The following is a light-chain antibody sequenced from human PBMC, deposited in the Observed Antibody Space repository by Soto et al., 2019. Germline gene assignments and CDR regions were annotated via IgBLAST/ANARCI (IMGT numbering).Light chain of an antibody. CDR3: QVWDPRTANWV. CDR1: NIGSKN. J-gene: IGLJ3*02. Sequence: SYELTQPLSVSVVLGQTARITCGGDNIGSKNVHWYQQKPGQAPILVIYRDANRPSGIPERFSGSNSGNTATLTIDRTPAGDEADYYCQVWDPRTANWVFGGGTKLTVL. CDR2: RDA. V-gene: IGLV3-9*01.